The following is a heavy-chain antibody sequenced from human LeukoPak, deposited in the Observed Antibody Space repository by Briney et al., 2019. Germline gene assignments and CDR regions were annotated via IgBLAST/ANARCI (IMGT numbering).Heavy chain of an antibody. CDR1: GFTFDDYA. V-gene: IGHV3-43D*03. CDR3: AKAEAARRFYCHMDV. CDR2: ISWDGGST. J-gene: IGHJ6*03. D-gene: IGHD6-6*01. Sequence: GGSLRLSCAASGFTFDDYAMHWVRQAPGKGLESVSLISWDGGSTYYADSVKGRFTISRDNSKNSLYLQMNSLRAEDTALYYCAKAEAARRFYCHMDVWGKGTTVTVSS.